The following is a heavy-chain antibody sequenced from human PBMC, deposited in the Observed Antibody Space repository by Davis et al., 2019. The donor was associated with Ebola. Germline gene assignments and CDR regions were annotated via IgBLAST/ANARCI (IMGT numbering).Heavy chain of an antibody. CDR3: ARRGGGYDILTGYPNWFDP. J-gene: IGHJ5*02. Sequence: SVKVSCKASGGTFSSYAISWVRQAPGQGLEWMGGIIPIFGTANYAQKFQGRVTITADKSTSTAYMELSSLRSEDTAVYYCARRGGGYDILTGYPNWFDPWGQGTLVTVSS. CDR1: GGTFSSYA. CDR2: IIPIFGTA. V-gene: IGHV1-69*06. D-gene: IGHD3-9*01.